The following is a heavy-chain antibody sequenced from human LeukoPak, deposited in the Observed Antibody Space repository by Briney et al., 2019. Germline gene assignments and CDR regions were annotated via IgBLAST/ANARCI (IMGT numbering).Heavy chain of an antibody. V-gene: IGHV4-31*03. J-gene: IGHJ3*01. CDR3: ARRMGSGVRAFDF. D-gene: IGHD6-25*01. CDR1: GGSISSGGYY. Sequence: SETLSLTCTVSGGSISSGGYYWSWIRQHPGKGLEWIGYIYYSGSTYYNPSLKSRVTISVDTSKNQFSLKLSSVTAADTAVYYCARRMGSGVRAFDFWGQGTMVIVSS. CDR2: IYYSGST.